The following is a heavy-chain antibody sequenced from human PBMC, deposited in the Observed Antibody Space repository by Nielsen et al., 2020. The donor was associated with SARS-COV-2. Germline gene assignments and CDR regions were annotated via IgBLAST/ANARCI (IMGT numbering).Heavy chain of an antibody. D-gene: IGHD6-13*01. CDR2: IWYDGSNK. CDR1: GFTFSSYG. J-gene: IGHJ4*02. CDR3: ARAFIAAADY. V-gene: IGHV3-33*01. Sequence: GGSLRLSCAASGFTFSSYGMHWVRQAPGKGLEWAAVIWYDGSNKYYADSVKGRFTISRDNSKNTLYLQMNSLRAEDTAVYYCARAFIAAADYWGQGTLVTVSS.